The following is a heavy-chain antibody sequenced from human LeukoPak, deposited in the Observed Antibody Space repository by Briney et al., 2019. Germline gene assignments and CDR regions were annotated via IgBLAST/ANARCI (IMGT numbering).Heavy chain of an antibody. CDR3: ARQRVDYYYYGMDV. Sequence: SETLSLTCAVYGGSFSGYYWSWIRQPPGKGLEWIGEINHSGSTNYNPSLKSRVTISVDTSKNQFSLKLSSVTAADTAVYYCARQRVDYYYYGMDVWGQGTTVTVSS. V-gene: IGHV4-34*01. J-gene: IGHJ6*02. CDR2: INHSGST. CDR1: GGSFSGYY. D-gene: IGHD2-15*01.